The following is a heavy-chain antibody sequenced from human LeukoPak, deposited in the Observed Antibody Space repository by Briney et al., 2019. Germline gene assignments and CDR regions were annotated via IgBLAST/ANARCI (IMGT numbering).Heavy chain of an antibody. D-gene: IGHD6-19*01. J-gene: IGHJ6*02. CDR1: GYTLTELS. V-gene: IGHV1-24*01. CDR3: VTGVSSDYGMDV. CDR2: FDPEDGET. Sequence: ASVTVSCKVSGYTLTELSMHWVRQAPGKGLEWMGGFDPEDGETIYAQKFQGRVTMTEDTSTDTAYMELSSLRSEDTAVYYCVTGVSSDYGMDVWGQGTTVTVSS.